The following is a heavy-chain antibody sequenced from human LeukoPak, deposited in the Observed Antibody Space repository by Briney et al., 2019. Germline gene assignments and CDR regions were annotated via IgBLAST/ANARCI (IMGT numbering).Heavy chain of an antibody. CDR3: ARDAPIYCSGGSGYSDPKASFDY. D-gene: IGHD2-15*01. J-gene: IGHJ4*02. V-gene: IGHV4-4*07. CDR1: GRSISSYY. Sequence: TSESLSLTCTVSGRSISSYYRSWIRQPAGKGLEWIGRIYTSGSKNYNPSLKTQVTMSVDTSKNQFPLKLSSVTAADTAVYYCARDAPIYCSGGSGYSDPKASFDYWGQGTLVTVSS. CDR2: IYTSGSK.